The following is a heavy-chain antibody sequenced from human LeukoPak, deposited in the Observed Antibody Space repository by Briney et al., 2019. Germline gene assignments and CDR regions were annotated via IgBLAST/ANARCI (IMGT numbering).Heavy chain of an antibody. CDR3: ARVGVAVAGTFYLDY. J-gene: IGHJ4*02. CDR2: IYYSGST. D-gene: IGHD6-19*01. CDR1: GGSISSSRNY. V-gene: IGHV4-39*02. Sequence: PSETLSLTCTVSGGSISSSRNYWSWIRQPPGKGLEWIGSIYYSGSTYYNPSFKSRATIAVDTSKNHFSLRLSSVTAADTAVYYCARVGVAVAGTFYLDYWGQGTLVTPSA.